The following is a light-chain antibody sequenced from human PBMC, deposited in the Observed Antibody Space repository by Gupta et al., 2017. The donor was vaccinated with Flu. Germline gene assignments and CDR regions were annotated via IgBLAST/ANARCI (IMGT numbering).Light chain of an antibody. CDR2: DVS. V-gene: IGLV2-14*01. CDR3: SSYTSTSTFYV. CDR1: SSDVGRSDS. Sequence: QSALHQPASASPSPGQSITISCTGTSSDVGRSDSVSWYQQYPGKAPKLLIYDVSSRPSGVSSRFSGSKSGNTASLTISGLQAEDETDYFCSSYTSTSTFYVFGTGTKVTVL. J-gene: IGLJ1*01.